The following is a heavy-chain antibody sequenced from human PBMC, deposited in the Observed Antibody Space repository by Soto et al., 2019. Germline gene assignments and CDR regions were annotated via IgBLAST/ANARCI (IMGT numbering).Heavy chain of an antibody. J-gene: IGHJ3*02. Sequence: GGSLRLSCAAPGFTFSSYWMSWVRQAPGKGLEWVAAISNDGNRQLYADSVKDRFTISRDNSRNTLDLQMNNLRTEDTGVYFCARDIYSYGSVGTPDIWGQGT. CDR3: ARDIYSYGSVGTPDI. CDR1: GFTFSSYW. CDR2: ISNDGNRQ. D-gene: IGHD5-18*01. V-gene: IGHV3-30-3*01.